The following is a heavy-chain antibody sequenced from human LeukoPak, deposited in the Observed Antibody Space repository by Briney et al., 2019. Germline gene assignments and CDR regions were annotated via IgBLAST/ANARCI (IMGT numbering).Heavy chain of an antibody. Sequence: SGGSLRLSCAASGFTFSSYEMNWVRQAPGKGLEWLSYITGGGSSIYYADSVKGRITISRDNAKNSLYLQMNSLRAEDTAVYYCTRSPTGSGWYYFDYWGQGTLVTVSS. J-gene: IGHJ4*02. CDR3: TRSPTGSGWYYFDY. V-gene: IGHV3-48*03. CDR1: GFTFSSYE. D-gene: IGHD6-19*01. CDR2: ITGGGSSI.